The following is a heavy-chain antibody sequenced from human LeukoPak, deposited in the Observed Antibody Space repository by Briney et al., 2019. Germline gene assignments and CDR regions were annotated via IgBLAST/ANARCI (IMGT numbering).Heavy chain of an antibody. J-gene: IGHJ4*02. CDR2: IYHSGST. CDR3: ARDYQLWSYYFDY. V-gene: IGHV4-38-2*02. CDR1: GYSISSGYY. D-gene: IGHD5-18*01. Sequence: SETLSLTCTVSGYSISSGYYWGWIRQPPGKGLEWIGSIYHSGSTYYNPSLKSRVTISVDTSKNQFSLKLSSVTAADTAVYYCARDYQLWSYYFDYWGQGTLVTVSS.